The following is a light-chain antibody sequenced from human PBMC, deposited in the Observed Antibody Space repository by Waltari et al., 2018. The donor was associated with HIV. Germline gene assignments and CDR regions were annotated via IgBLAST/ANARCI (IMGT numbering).Light chain of an antibody. CDR2: EGS. Sequence: QSALTQPASVSGSPGQSITISCTGTSSDVGSYNLVSWYQQHPGKAPKLMIYEGSKRPSVFSNRFPGSKSGNTASLTISGLQAEDEADYYCCSYAGSSTLEVFGGGTKLTVL. J-gene: IGLJ2*01. CDR1: SSDVGSYNL. CDR3: CSYAGSSTLEV. V-gene: IGLV2-23*01.